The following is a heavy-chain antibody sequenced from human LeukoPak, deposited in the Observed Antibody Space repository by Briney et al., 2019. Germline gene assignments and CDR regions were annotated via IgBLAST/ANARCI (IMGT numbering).Heavy chain of an antibody. Sequence: SETLSLTCTVSGGSISSSSYYWGWIRQPPGKGLEWIGSIYYSGSTYYNPSLKSRVTISVDTSKNHFSLRLSSVNAADTAVYYCARDILATSIAAPYYWGQGTLVTVSS. CDR3: ARDILATSIAAPYY. D-gene: IGHD6-13*01. CDR1: GGSISSSSYY. V-gene: IGHV4-39*07. J-gene: IGHJ4*02. CDR2: IYYSGST.